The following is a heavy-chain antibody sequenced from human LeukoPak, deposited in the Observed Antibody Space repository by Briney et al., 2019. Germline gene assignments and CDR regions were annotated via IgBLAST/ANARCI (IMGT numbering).Heavy chain of an antibody. CDR2: INHSGST. V-gene: IGHV4-34*01. D-gene: IGHD3-3*02. Sequence: SETLSLTCAVYGGSFSGYYWSWLRQPPGKGLEWIGEINHSGSTNYNPSLKSRVTTSVDTSKNQFSLKLSSVTAADTAVYYCARGSFFGVVPHLDYWGQGTLVTVSS. J-gene: IGHJ4*02. CDR1: GGSFSGYY. CDR3: ARGSFFGVVPHLDY.